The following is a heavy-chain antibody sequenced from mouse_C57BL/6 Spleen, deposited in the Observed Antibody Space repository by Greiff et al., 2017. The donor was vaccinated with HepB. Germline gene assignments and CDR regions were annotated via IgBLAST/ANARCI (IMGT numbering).Heavy chain of an antibody. J-gene: IGHJ3*01. CDR2: ISDGGSYT. CDR3: ARDDYSTLFAY. D-gene: IGHD2-5*01. Sequence: EVKLVESGGGLVKPGGSLKLSCAASGFTFSSYAMSWVRQTPEKRLEWVATISDGGSYTYYPDNVKGRFTISRDNAKNNLYLQRSHLKSEDTAMYYCARDDYSTLFAYWGQGTLVTVSA. V-gene: IGHV5-4*01. CDR1: GFTFSSYA.